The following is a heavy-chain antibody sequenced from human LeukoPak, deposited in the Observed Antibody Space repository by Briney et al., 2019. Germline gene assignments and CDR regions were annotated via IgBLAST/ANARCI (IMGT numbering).Heavy chain of an antibody. CDR2: ISDSGVST. CDR3: AKDYLAAAGGYFQH. CDR1: GFTFSSYA. Sequence: GGSLRLSCAASGFTFSSYAMSWVRQAPGKGLEWVSAISDSGVSTYYADSVKGRFTISRDNSKNTLYLQMNSLRAEDTAVYYCAKDYLAAAGGYFQHWGQGTLVTVSS. V-gene: IGHV3-23*01. D-gene: IGHD6-13*01. J-gene: IGHJ1*01.